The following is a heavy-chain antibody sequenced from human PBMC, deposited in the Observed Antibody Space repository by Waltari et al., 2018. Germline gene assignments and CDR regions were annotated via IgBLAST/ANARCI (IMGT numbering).Heavy chain of an antibody. CDR2: INPQNGDT. CDR1: GYTFTGYA. J-gene: IGHJ4*02. CDR3: LRDSSGSHFDY. D-gene: IGHD3-22*01. V-gene: IGHV1-2*06. Sequence: LVQSGAEVKKPGASVKVSCKASGYTFTGYAILWVRQAPGQGLEWMGRINPQNGDTHYAQKFQGRVAMTTDTSINTAFMELHSLRSDDTAVYYCLRDSSGSHFDYWGQGTLVTVSS.